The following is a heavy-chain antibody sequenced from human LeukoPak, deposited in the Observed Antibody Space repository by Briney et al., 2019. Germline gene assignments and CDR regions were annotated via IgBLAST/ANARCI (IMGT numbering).Heavy chain of an antibody. J-gene: IGHJ3*02. CDR1: GGSIHNHI. V-gene: IGHV4-4*07. CDR2: VYTSGST. D-gene: IGHD3-22*01. CDR3: ARFHSYYHDTTATNAFDI. Sequence: PSETLSLTCTVSGGSIHNHIWNWIRQSAGRGLEWIGRVYTSGSTNYNPPLMSRVTMSFDTSKSQFSLKLSSVTAADTAVYYCARFHSYYHDTTATNAFDIWGQGAMVTVSS.